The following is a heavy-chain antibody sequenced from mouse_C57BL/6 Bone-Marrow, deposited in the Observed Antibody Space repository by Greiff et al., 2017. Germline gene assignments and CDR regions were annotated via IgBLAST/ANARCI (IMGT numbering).Heavy chain of an antibody. CDR2: INPGSGGT. CDR1: GYAFTNYL. Sequence: VQLQQSGAELVRPGTSVKVSCKASGYAFTNYLIEWVKQRPGQGLEWIGVINPGSGGTNSNEKFKGKATLTADKSSSTAYMQLSSLTSEDSAVYFCARSDMRYWYFDVWGTGTTVTVSS. J-gene: IGHJ1*03. CDR3: ARSDMRYWYFDV. V-gene: IGHV1-54*01.